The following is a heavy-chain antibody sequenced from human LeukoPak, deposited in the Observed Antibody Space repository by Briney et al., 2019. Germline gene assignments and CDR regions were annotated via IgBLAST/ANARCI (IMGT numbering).Heavy chain of an antibody. V-gene: IGHV3-64D*09. J-gene: IGHJ5*01. CDR3: VKDCSRDWNGHWFDS. CDR1: GFTFSNYV. D-gene: IGHD2-21*02. CDR2: ISYNGDIT. Sequence: GGSLRLSCSASGFTFSNYVMHWVRQAPGKGLEYISAISYNGDITYYTDSVEGRFTISRDNSKNTLSLQMSSLRAEDTAVYFCVKDCSRDWNGHWFDSWGQGTLVTVSS.